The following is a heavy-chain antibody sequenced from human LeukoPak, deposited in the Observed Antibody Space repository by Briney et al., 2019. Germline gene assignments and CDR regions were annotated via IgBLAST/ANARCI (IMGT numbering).Heavy chain of an antibody. V-gene: IGHV4-4*02. CDR1: GGSISSNNW. J-gene: IGHJ6*02. CDR3: ASSEATTTPPPYGMDV. D-gene: IGHD5-12*01. CDR2: IYHSGST. Sequence: PSGTLSLTCAVSGGSISSNNWWSWVRQPPGRGLEWIGEIYHSGSTTYNPSLKSRVTISVDMSKNQFSLKLNSVTVADTAVYYCASSEATTTPPPYGMDVWAKGPRSPSP.